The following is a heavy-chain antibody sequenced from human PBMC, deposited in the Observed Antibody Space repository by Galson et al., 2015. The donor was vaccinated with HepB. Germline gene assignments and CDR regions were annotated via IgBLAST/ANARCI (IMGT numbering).Heavy chain of an antibody. CDR2: LIPLFGTA. Sequence: SGGTCGNDAISWVRQAPRQGLEWMGGLIPLFGTANYAQKFQGRVTITADESTSTAYMELSSLRSEDTAVYYCARENDYGGNVAPRWFDPWGQGTLVTVSS. J-gene: IGHJ5*02. D-gene: IGHD4-23*01. CDR3: ARENDYGGNVAPRWFDP. CDR1: GGTCGNDA. V-gene: IGHV1-69*01.